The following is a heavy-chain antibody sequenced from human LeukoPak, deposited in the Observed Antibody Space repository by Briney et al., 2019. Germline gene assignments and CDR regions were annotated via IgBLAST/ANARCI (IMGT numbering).Heavy chain of an antibody. CDR1: GYSFTSYW. V-gene: IGHV5-51*01. J-gene: IGHJ5*02. D-gene: IGHD3-10*01. CDR2: IYPGDSDT. Sequence: GESLKISCKGSGYSFTSYWIGWVRQMPGKGLEWMGIIYPGDSDTRYSPSFQGQVTISADKSISTAYLQWSSLKASDTAMYYCARSLLWFGGPDKTHTWFDPWGQGTLVTVSS. CDR3: ARSLLWFGGPDKTHTWFDP.